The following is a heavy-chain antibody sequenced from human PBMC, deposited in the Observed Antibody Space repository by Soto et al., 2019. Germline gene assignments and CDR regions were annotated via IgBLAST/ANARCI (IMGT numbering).Heavy chain of an antibody. CDR3: ARVPGP. D-gene: IGHD2-2*01. J-gene: IGHJ5*02. V-gene: IGHV4-59*08. Sequence: SETLSLTCTVSGGSMTHYYWSWIRQTPGKGLEYIGYIYYSGTTDYNPSLKSRVTILVDTSKNQFSLNLRSVTAADSAVYYCARVPGPWGQGTLVTVSS. CDR2: IYYSGTT. CDR1: GGSMTHYY.